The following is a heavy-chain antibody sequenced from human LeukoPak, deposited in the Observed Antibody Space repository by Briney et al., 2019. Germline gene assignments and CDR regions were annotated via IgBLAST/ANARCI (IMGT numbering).Heavy chain of an antibody. Sequence: GGSLRLSCAASRFTFRTYFMHWVRQAPGKGLAWVAVIASDGSHTFYVESVKGRFTISRDNSKNTLYLQMNSLRAEDTAVYFCARERQDTIVHSGAFDIWGQGTMVTVSS. D-gene: IGHD3-10*01. CDR1: RFTFRTYF. CDR2: IASDGSHT. V-gene: IGHV3-30-3*01. J-gene: IGHJ3*02. CDR3: ARERQDTIVHSGAFDI.